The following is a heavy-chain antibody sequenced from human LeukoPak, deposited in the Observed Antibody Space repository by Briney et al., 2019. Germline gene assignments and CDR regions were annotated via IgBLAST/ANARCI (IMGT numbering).Heavy chain of an antibody. CDR1: GGSISSSSYY. CDR3: ARGLPKDWLLPRWNWFDP. D-gene: IGHD3-3*01. J-gene: IGHJ5*02. V-gene: IGHV4-39*01. CDR2: IYYSGST. Sequence: PSETLSLTCTVSGGSISSSSYYWGWIRQPPGKGLEWIGSIYYSGSTYYNPSLKSRVTISVDTSKNQFSLKLSSVTAADTAVYYCARGLPKDWLLPRWNWFDPWGQGTLVTVSS.